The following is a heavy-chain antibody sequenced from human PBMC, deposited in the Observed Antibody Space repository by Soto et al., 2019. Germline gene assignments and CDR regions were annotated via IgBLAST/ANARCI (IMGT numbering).Heavy chain of an antibody. CDR1: GGSISSVGYY. Sequence: SETLSLTCTVSGGSISSVGYYRSSIRQHPGKGLEWIGYIDYSGSTYYSPSLKSRVTISVATSKNQFYLKLSSVTPADTAVYYCARDRVRDYYGSGSYYNGRHAFDIWGQGTMVTV. V-gene: IGHV4-31*03. J-gene: IGHJ3*02. CDR2: IDYSGST. D-gene: IGHD3-10*01. CDR3: ARDRVRDYYGSGSYYNGRHAFDI.